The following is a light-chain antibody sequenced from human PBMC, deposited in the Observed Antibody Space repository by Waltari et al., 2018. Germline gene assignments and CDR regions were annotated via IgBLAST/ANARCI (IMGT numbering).Light chain of an antibody. V-gene: IGLV8-61*01. Sequence: QTVVTQEPSFSVSPGGTVPLTCALRFGSLPTPSYAPWYQQTPGQAPRTLVYKANARSSGVPDRFSGSILGNTAALTITGAQADDESDYYCALYMGSGIWVFGGGTRLTVL. J-gene: IGLJ3*02. CDR3: ALYMGSGIWV. CDR2: KAN. CDR1: FGSLPTPSY.